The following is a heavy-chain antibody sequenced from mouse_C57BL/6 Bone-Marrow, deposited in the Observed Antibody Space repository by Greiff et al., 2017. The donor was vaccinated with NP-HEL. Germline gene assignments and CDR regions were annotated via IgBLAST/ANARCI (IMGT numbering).Heavy chain of an antibody. CDR1: GYAFSSSW. J-gene: IGHJ1*03. CDR2: IYPGDGDT. CDR3: ARDYDVLWYFDV. Sequence: QVQLQQSGPELVKPGASVKISCKASGYAFSSSWMNWVKQRPGKGLEWIGRIYPGDGDTNYNGKLKGKGTLTADKSSSTAYMQLSSLTSEDSAVYFCARDYDVLWYFDVWGTGTTVTVSS. D-gene: IGHD2-4*01. V-gene: IGHV1-82*01.